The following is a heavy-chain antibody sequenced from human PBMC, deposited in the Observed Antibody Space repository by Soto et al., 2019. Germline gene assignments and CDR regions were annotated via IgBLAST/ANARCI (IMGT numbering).Heavy chain of an antibody. V-gene: IGHV1-18*04. Sequence: QLQLVQSGTELKKPGASVKVSCKASGYTFTNYGITWVRQAPGQGLEWMGWINADYGNTNYEQKFQGRVTMTTDTSTNTAYMELRSLRSDDTAVYYCARNALNNFNWFDPWGQGTLVTVSS. CDR2: INADYGNT. CDR1: GYTFTNYG. CDR3: ARNALNNFNWFDP. D-gene: IGHD1-20*01. J-gene: IGHJ5*02.